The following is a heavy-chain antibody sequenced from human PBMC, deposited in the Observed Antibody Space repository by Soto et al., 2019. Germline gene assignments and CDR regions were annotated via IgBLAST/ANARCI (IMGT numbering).Heavy chain of an antibody. D-gene: IGHD2-15*01. CDR3: ARVGGGNRGAFDI. CDR1: GGTFSSYA. V-gene: IGHV1-69*13. Sequence: GASVKVSCKASGGTFSSYAISWVRQAPGQGLEWMGGIIPIFGTANYAQKFQGRVTITADESTSTAYMELSSLRSEDTAVYYCARVGGGNRGAFDIWGQGTMVTVSS. J-gene: IGHJ3*02. CDR2: IIPIFGTA.